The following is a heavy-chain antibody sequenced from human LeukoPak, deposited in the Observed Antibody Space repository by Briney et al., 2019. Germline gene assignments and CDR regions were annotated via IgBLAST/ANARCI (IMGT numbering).Heavy chain of an antibody. V-gene: IGHV4-61*02. D-gene: IGHD3-3*01. CDR2: IYTSGST. Sequence: PSETLSLXCTVSGGSISSGSYYWSWIRQPAGKGLEWIGRIYTSGSTNYNPSLKSRVTISVDTSKNQFSLKLSSVTAADTAVYYCARANYDFWSGYLGYWGQGTLVTVSS. J-gene: IGHJ4*02. CDR3: ARANYDFWSGYLGY. CDR1: GGSISSGSYY.